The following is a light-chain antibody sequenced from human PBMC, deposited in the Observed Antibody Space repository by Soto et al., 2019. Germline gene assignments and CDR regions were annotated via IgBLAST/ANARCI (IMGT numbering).Light chain of an antibody. CDR3: QLYNDSTWT. CDR1: QGVRSN. V-gene: IGKV3D-15*01. J-gene: IGKJ1*01. Sequence: EIAMTPSPAPLSASPWERATLSCRPSQGVRSNLAGYQQNPGQSPRLLIYRASTRATDIPARFTGSGSGTEFTLTIDSPQSEDFAVYYRQLYNDSTWTIGQRSKM. CDR2: RAS.